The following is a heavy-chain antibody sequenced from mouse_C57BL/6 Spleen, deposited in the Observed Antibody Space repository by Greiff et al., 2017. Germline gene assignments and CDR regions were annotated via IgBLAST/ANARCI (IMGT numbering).Heavy chain of an antibody. V-gene: IGHV5-4*01. CDR3: ARDMITTD. J-gene: IGHJ4*01. D-gene: IGHD1-1*01. Sequence: EVKLVESGGGLVKPGGSLKLSCAASGFTFSSYAMSWVRQTPEKRLEWVATISDGGSYTYYPDNVKGRFTISRDNAKNNLYLQMSHLKSEDTAMYYCARDMITTDWGQGTSVTVSS. CDR2: ISDGGSYT. CDR1: GFTFSSYA.